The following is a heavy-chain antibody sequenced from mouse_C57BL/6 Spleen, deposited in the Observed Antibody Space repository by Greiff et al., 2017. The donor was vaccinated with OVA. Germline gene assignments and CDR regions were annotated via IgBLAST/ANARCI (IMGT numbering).Heavy chain of an antibody. CDR3: ARHLHSSGSVYAMDY. J-gene: IGHJ4*01. CDR1: GFTFSSYG. D-gene: IGHD3-2*02. CDR2: ISSGGSYT. Sequence: EVNVVESGGDLVKPGGSLKLSCAASGFTFSSYGMSWVRQTPDKRLEWVATISSGGSYTYYPDSVKGRFTISRDNAKNTLYLQMSSLKSEDTAMYYCARHLHSSGSVYAMDYWGQGTSVTVSS. V-gene: IGHV5-6*01.